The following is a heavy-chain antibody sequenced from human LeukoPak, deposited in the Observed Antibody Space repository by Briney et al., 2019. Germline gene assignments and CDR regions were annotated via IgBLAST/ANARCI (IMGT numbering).Heavy chain of an antibody. CDR1: GFTFSSYW. CDR3: ARSGRGGAFDI. CDR2: IYSDGSRT. V-gene: IGHV3-74*01. Sequence: GGSLRLSCAASGFTFSSYWMHWVRQGPGKGLVWVSRIYSDGSRTTYADTVKGRFTISGDNAKNTLYLQMNRLRAEDTAVYYCARSGRGGAFDIWGQGTMVTVSS. J-gene: IGHJ3*02. D-gene: IGHD1-26*01.